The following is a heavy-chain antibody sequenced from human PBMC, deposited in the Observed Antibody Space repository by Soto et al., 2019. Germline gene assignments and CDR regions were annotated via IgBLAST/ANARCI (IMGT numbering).Heavy chain of an antibody. D-gene: IGHD3-10*01. CDR1: GGSISSGGYY. Sequence: QVQLQESGPGLVKPSQTLSLTCTVSGGSISSGGYYWSWIRQHPGKGLEWIGYIYYSGSTYYNPYLKSRVTKSVDPSKNKFSLKLSSVTAADTAVYYWAREFGSGSVSGMDVWGQGTTVTVSS. J-gene: IGHJ6*02. CDR2: IYYSGST. CDR3: AREFGSGSVSGMDV. V-gene: IGHV4-31*03.